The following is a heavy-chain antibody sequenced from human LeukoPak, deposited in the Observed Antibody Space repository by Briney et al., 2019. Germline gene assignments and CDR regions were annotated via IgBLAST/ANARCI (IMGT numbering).Heavy chain of an antibody. CDR3: AKSDTAMVPGYY. D-gene: IGHD5-18*01. CDR1: GFPFSSYG. V-gene: IGHV3-30*02. Sequence: GGSLRLSCAASGFPFSSYGMHWVRQAPGKGREWVAFIRYDGSNKYYADSVKGRFTISRDNSKNTLYLQMNSLRAEDTAVYYCAKSDTAMVPGYYWGQGTLVTVSS. J-gene: IGHJ4*02. CDR2: IRYDGSNK.